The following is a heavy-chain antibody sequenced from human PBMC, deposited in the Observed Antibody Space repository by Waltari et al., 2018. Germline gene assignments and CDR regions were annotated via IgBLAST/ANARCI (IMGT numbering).Heavy chain of an antibody. J-gene: IGHJ5*02. D-gene: IGHD3-10*01. CDR3: ARDKRDPSGGFDP. Sequence: QVQLQESGPGLVKPSETLSLTCTVSGGSISSYYWSWIRQPAGKGLEGIGRIYTSGSTKHNPSLKSRVTMSVDTSKNQFSLKLSSVTAADTAVYYCARDKRDPSGGFDPWGQGTLVTVSS. CDR1: GGSISSYY. CDR2: IYTSGST. V-gene: IGHV4-4*07.